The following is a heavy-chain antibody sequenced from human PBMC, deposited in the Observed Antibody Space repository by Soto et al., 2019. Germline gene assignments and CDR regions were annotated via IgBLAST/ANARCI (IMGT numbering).Heavy chain of an antibody. CDR1: GFTFSTYA. V-gene: IGHV3-23*01. CDR2: ISGSGDST. Sequence: EVQLLESGGGLVQPGGSLRLSCAASGFTFSTYAMNWVRQAPGKGLEWVSGISGSGDSTYYADSVKGRFTVSRDNSKNPLYLQMISLRAEDTAVFYCAKERSSGWSFDYWGQGTLVTVSS. D-gene: IGHD6-19*01. J-gene: IGHJ4*02. CDR3: AKERSSGWSFDY.